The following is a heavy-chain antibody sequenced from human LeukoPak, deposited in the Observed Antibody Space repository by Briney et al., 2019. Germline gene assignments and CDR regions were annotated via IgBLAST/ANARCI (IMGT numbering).Heavy chain of an antibody. CDR1: GGSINAYY. CDR3: ARVGRGDHTWGSYSFDY. J-gene: IGHJ4*02. Sequence: SETLSLTSTVSGGSINAYYWSWIRQPPGKGLEWIGYINYSGSTNYNPSLKSRVTISLDTSNNHFSLKLTSVTAADTAVYYCARVGRGDHTWGSYSFDYWGQGTLVTVSS. D-gene: IGHD3-16*01. V-gene: IGHV4-59*01. CDR2: INYSGST.